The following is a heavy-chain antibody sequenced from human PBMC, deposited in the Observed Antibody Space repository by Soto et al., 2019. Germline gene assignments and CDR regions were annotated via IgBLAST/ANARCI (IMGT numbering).Heavy chain of an antibody. CDR3: ARVSAPYYYDSSYFDY. CDR2: ISSSSSTI. D-gene: IGHD3-22*01. CDR1: GFTFSSYS. V-gene: IGHV3-48*02. Sequence: GGSLRLSCAASGFTFSSYSMNWVRQAPGKGLEWVSYISSSSSTIYYADSVKGRFTISRDNAKNSLYLQMNSLRDEDTAVYYCARVSAPYYYDSSYFDYWGQGTLVTVSS. J-gene: IGHJ4*02.